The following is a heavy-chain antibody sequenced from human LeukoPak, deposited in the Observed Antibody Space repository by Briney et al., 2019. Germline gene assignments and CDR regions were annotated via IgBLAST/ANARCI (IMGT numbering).Heavy chain of an antibody. CDR3: AKDIGRITMIVVVPGRGIDY. J-gene: IGHJ4*02. CDR2: INHSGST. Sequence: SETLSLTCAVYGGSFSGYYWSWIRQPPGKGLEWIGEINHSGSTNYNPSLKSRVTISVDTSKNQFSLKLSSVTAADTAVYYCAKDIGRITMIVVVPGRGIDYWGQGTLVTVSS. V-gene: IGHV4-34*01. D-gene: IGHD3-22*01. CDR1: GGSFSGYY.